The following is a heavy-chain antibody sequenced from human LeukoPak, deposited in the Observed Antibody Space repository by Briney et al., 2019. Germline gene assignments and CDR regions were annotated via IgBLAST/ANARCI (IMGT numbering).Heavy chain of an antibody. V-gene: IGHV3-33*06. J-gene: IGHJ5*01. CDR3: AKDRGSYSTTADS. CDR2: IWYDGTNK. CDR1: GFAFSDYG. Sequence: GGSLRLSCAASGFAFSDYGIHWVRQAPGKGLEWVAVIWYDGTNKYYGDSVKGRFTISRDNSKNTLYLQMNSLRAEDTAVYYCAKDRGSYSTTADSWGQGTLVTVSS. D-gene: IGHD1-26*01.